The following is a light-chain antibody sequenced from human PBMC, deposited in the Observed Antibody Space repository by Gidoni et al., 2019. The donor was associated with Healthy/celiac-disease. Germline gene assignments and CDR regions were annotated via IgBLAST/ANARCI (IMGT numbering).Light chain of an antibody. CDR3: QQYGSSPGFT. V-gene: IGKV3-20*01. Sequence: EIVLTKSPGTLSLSPGERATLSCRASQSVSSSYLDWYQQKPGQAPRLLIYGASSRATGIPDRFSGSGSGTDFTLTISRLEPEDFAVYYCQQYGSSPGFTFGPGTKVDIK. J-gene: IGKJ3*01. CDR1: QSVSSSY. CDR2: GAS.